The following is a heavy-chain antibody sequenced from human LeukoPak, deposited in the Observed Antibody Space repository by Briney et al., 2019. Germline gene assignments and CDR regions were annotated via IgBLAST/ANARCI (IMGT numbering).Heavy chain of an antibody. CDR1: GFIFSSYS. D-gene: IGHD1-26*01. Sequence: GSLRLSCAASGFIFSSYSMNWVRQAPGKGLEWIGEINHSGSTNYNPSLKSRVTISVDTSKNQFSLKLSSVTAADTAVYYCARRMVGANSRFDYWGQGTLVTVSS. J-gene: IGHJ4*02. V-gene: IGHV4-34*01. CDR3: ARRMVGANSRFDY. CDR2: INHSGST.